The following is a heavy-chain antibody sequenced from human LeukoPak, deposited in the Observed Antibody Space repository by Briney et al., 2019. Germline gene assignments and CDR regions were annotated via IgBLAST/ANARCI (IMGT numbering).Heavy chain of an antibody. V-gene: IGHV1-2*02. CDR1: GYTFTGYY. CDR2: LNPDSGGT. J-gene: IGHJ4*02. CDR3: ARGASTVTTPQNFDY. D-gene: IGHD4-17*01. Sequence: GASVKVSCKASGYTFTGYYMHWVRQAPGQGLEWMGWLNPDSGGTQYAQKFQGRVTLTRDASISTAYMELSRLTSDDTAVYYCARGASTVTTPQNFDYWGQGTLVTVSS.